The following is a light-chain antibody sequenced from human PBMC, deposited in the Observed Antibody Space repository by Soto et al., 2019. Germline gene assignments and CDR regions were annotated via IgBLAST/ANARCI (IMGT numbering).Light chain of an antibody. V-gene: IGLV2-11*01. CDR2: DVS. Sequence: LTQPRSGSGSPGQSVTISCTGTSSDVGGYNYVSWYQQHPGKAPKLMIYDVSKRPSGVPDRFSGSKSGNTASLTISGLQAEDEADYYCCSYAGSYTLVFGGGTKVTVL. CDR3: CSYAGSYTLV. CDR1: SSDVGGYNY. J-gene: IGLJ2*01.